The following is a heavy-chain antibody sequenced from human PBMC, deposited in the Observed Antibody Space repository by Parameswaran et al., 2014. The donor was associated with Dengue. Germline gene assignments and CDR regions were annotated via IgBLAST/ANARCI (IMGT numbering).Heavy chain of an antibody. V-gene: IGHV1-3*01. J-gene: IGHJ3*02. CDR2: TNAGNGNT. Sequence: WVRQAPGQRLEWMGWTNAGNGNTKYSQKFQGRVTITRDTSASTAYMELSSLRSEDTAVYYCARDPRYCSSTSCLGDGAFDIWGQGTMVTVSS. D-gene: IGHD2-2*01. CDR3: ARDPRYCSSTSCLGDGAFDI.